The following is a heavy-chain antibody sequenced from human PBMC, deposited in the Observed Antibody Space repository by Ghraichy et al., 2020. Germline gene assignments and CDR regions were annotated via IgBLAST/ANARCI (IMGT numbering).Heavy chain of an antibody. Sequence: GGSLRLSCAASGFTFSSYGMHWVRQAPGKGLEWVAVIWYDGRNKYYADSVKGRFTISRDNSKNTLYLQMNRLRAEDTAVYYCASNSYCSSTSCYGFWYFDLWGRGTLVTVSS. J-gene: IGHJ2*01. CDR3: ASNSYCSSTSCYGFWYFDL. D-gene: IGHD2-2*01. CDR2: IWYDGRNK. V-gene: IGHV3-33*01. CDR1: GFTFSSYG.